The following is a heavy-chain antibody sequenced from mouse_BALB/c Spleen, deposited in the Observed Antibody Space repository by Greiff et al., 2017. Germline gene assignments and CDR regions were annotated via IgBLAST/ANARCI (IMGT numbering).Heavy chain of an antibody. Sequence: QVQLQQSGPGLVQPSQSLSITCTVSGFSLTSYGVHWVRQSPGKGLEWLGVIWSGGSTDYNAAFISRLSISKDNSKSQVFFRMNSLQANDTAIYYCARNKGIRWRLYAMDYWGQGTSVTVSS. J-gene: IGHJ4*01. D-gene: IGHD1-2*01. CDR1: GFSLTSYG. V-gene: IGHV2-2*02. CDR2: IWSGGST. CDR3: ARNKGIRWRLYAMDY.